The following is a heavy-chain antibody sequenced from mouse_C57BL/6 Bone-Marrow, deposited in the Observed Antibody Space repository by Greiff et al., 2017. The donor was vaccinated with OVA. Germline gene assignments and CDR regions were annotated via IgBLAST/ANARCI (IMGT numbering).Heavy chain of an antibody. V-gene: IGHV1-82*01. CDR3: APPHLAY. Sequence: VQGVESGPELVKPGASVKISCKASGYAFSSSWMNWVKQRPGKGLEWIGRIYPGDGDTNYNGKFKGKATLTADKSSSTAYMQLSSLTSEDTAVYYCAPPHLAYWGQGTLVTVSA. CDR1: GYAFSSSW. CDR2: IYPGDGDT. J-gene: IGHJ3*01.